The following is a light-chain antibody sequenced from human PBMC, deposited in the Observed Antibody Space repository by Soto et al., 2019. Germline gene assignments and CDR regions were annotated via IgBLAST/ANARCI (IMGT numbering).Light chain of an antibody. CDR2: GAS. J-gene: IGKJ3*01. Sequence: EIVLTQSTGTLSLSPGERATLSCWARQSVSSSYLAWYQQKPGQAPRLLIYGASSRATGLPDRFSGSGSGKDFPLTISRLEPEDVAVYYCQHYGSSALFGPGTKVDIK. CDR3: QHYGSSAL. CDR1: QSVSSSY. V-gene: IGKV3-20*01.